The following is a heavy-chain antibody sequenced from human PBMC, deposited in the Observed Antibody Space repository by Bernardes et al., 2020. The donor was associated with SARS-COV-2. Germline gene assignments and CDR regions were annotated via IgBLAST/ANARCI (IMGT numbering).Heavy chain of an antibody. CDR2: IYYSGIS. V-gene: IGHV4-39*01. D-gene: IGHD3-3*01. J-gene: IGHJ5*02. CDR3: ARHHPGFLEWTNWFDP. Sequence: SETLSLTCTVSGGSISSISYYWVWIRQPPGQGLVWIWTIYYSGISYYNPSLKIPVTISVDTSKNQFSLKLSSVTAADTAVYYCARHHPGFLEWTNWFDPWGQGTLVTVSA. CDR1: GGSISSISYY.